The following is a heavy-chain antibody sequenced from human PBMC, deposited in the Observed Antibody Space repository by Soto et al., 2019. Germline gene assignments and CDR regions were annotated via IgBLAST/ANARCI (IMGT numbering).Heavy chain of an antibody. CDR1: GYTFTSYD. V-gene: IGHV1-8*01. CDR3: ARGPIVVVPAAKSAYYYYYMDV. D-gene: IGHD2-2*01. J-gene: IGHJ6*03. Sequence: ASVKVSCKASGYTFTSYDINWVRQATGQGLEWMGWMNPNSGNTGYAQKFQGRVTMTRNTSISTAYMELSSLRSEDTAVYYCARGPIVVVPAAKSAYYYYYMDVWGKGTTVTVSS. CDR2: MNPNSGNT.